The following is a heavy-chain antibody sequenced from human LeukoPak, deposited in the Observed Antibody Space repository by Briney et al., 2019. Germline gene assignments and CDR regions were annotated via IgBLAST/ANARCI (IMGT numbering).Heavy chain of an antibody. Sequence: GGSLRLSCAASGFTFSNYGMHWVRQAPGKGLEWVAFIRYDGSNKYYADSVRGRFTISRDNAKNSLYLQMNSLRAEDTAIYYCARDPYNGGYGASYYYYMDVWGKGTTVTISS. CDR2: IRYDGSNK. J-gene: IGHJ6*03. CDR1: GFTFSNYG. CDR3: ARDPYNGGYGASYYYYMDV. D-gene: IGHD1-26*01. V-gene: IGHV3-30*02.